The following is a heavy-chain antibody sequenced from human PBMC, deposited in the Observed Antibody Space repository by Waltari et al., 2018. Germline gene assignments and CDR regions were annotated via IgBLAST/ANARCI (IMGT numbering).Heavy chain of an antibody. CDR2: VYNSDNT. J-gene: IGHJ3*02. D-gene: IGHD2-15*01. CDR1: GGSINNYF. CDR3: ARGGDRISATGRNAYDI. V-gene: IGHV4-4*07. Sequence: QVQLQESGPGLVKPSETLSLTCTVSGGSINNYFWSWIRQSAGKGLEWIGRVYNSDNTEYNPSLESRVTMSVDTSKNQFSLGLSSVTAADTAMYYCARGGDRISATGRNAYDIWGQGTMVIVSS.